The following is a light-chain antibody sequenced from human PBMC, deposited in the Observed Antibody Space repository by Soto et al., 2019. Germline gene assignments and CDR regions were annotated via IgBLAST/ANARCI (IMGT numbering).Light chain of an antibody. V-gene: IGLV2-23*01. J-gene: IGLJ1*01. Sequence: ALPQPASVSGSPGQSITISCTGTSSDVGSYNLVSWYQQHPGKAPKLMIYEGSKRPSGVSNRFSGSKSGNTASLTISGLQAEDEADYYCCSYAGSSTNYVFGTGTKVTVL. CDR2: EGS. CDR1: SSDVGSYNL. CDR3: CSYAGSSTNYV.